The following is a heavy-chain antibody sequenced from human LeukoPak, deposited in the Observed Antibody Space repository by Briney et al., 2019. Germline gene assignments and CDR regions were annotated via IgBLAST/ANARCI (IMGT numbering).Heavy chain of an antibody. V-gene: IGHV3-48*01. Sequence: GGSLRLSCAASGFTFSNYNMNWVRQAPGKGLGWVSHISSSSTNTNYAESVKGRFTISRDNAKNSLYLQMNSLRAEDTAVYYCARGTQWPYWGQGTLVTVSS. CDR3: ARGTQWPY. CDR2: ISSSSTNT. D-gene: IGHD6-19*01. J-gene: IGHJ4*02. CDR1: GFTFSNYN.